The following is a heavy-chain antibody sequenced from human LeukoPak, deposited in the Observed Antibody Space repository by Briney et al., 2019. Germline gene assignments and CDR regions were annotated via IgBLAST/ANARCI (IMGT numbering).Heavy chain of an antibody. CDR3: AGGSGYSHFDY. D-gene: IGHD3-22*01. Sequence: SETLSLTCTVSGGSISSSSYYWGWIRQPPGKGLEWIGSIYYSGSTYYNPSLKSRVTISVDTSKNQFSLKLSSVTAADTAVYYCAGGSGYSHFDYWGQGTLVTVSS. J-gene: IGHJ4*02. CDR2: IYYSGST. CDR1: GGSISSSSYY. V-gene: IGHV4-39*01.